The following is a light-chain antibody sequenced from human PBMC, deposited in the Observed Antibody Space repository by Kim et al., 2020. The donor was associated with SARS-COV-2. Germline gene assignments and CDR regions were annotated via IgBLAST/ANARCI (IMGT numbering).Light chain of an antibody. CDR2: GAS. V-gene: IGKV3-20*01. CDR1: QSVSSSY. Sequence: EIVLTQSPGTLSLSPGERATLSCRASQSVSSSYLAWYQQKPGQAPRLLIYGASSRATGIPDRFSGSGSGTDFTLTISRLEPEDFAVYYCQQYRSSPPLTFGGATKVDIK. J-gene: IGKJ4*01. CDR3: QQYRSSPPLT.